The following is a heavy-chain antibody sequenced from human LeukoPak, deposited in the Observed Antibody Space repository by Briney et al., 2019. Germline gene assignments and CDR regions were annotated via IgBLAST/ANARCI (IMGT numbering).Heavy chain of an antibody. J-gene: IGHJ5*02. Sequence: ASVKVSCKASGYTFTGYYMHWVRQAPGQGLEWMGWINPNSGGTNYAQKFQGRVTMTRDTSISTAYMELSRLRSDDTAVYYCVREKWELHNWFDPWGQGTLVTVSS. CDR3: VREKWELHNWFDP. V-gene: IGHV1-2*02. CDR1: GYTFTGYY. D-gene: IGHD1-26*01. CDR2: INPNSGGT.